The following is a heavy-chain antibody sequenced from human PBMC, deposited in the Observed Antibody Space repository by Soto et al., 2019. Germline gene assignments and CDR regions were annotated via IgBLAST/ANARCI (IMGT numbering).Heavy chain of an antibody. V-gene: IGHV1-18*01. CDR2: INPYTGNT. Sequence: QVQLVQSGAEVKKPGASVKVACKASGYTFTSYGISWVRQAPGQGLEWMGWINPYTGNTNSAQKLQARSNMTTDTSTNTAYMQPMSLRSSDTAVFHFAIGWFGFDYWGQGNLGTVSS. J-gene: IGHJ4*02. CDR1: GYTFTSYG. D-gene: IGHD3-16*01. CDR3: AIGWFGFDY.